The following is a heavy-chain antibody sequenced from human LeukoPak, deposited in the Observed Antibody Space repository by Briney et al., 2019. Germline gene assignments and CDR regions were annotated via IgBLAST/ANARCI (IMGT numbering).Heavy chain of an antibody. CDR3: ARDGRAYPAYFDY. D-gene: IGHD1-26*01. CDR1: GYTFTSYG. J-gene: IGHJ4*02. V-gene: IGHV1-18*01. Sequence: GSSVRSSCKASGYTFTSYGISWVRQAPGQGLEWMGWISVYNGNTSYAQKLQGRVTMTTDTSTSTAYMELRSLRSDDTAVYYCARDGRAYPAYFDYWGQGNLVTVSS. CDR2: ISVYNGNT.